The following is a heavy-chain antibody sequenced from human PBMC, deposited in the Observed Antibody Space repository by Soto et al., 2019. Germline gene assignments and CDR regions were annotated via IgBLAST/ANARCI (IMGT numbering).Heavy chain of an antibody. CDR1: GASLNSYR. CDR3: ARDQGVAAAGITWFDP. CDR2: IHSSGST. V-gene: IGHV4-4*07. D-gene: IGHD6-13*01. Sequence: ETLSRTCTVSGASLNSYRRSWIRQPAGKGLEWIGHIHSSGSTNYNPSLKSRVTMSVDTSKNQFSLRLMSLTAADTAVYYCARDQGVAAAGITWFDPGGQGSLVTVSS. J-gene: IGHJ5*02.